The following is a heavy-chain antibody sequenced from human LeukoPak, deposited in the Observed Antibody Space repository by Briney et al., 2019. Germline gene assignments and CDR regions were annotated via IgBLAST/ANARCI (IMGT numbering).Heavy chain of an antibody. J-gene: IGHJ4*02. Sequence: GESLKISCKGSGYSFTSYWIGWVRQMPGKGLEWMGIIYPGDSDTRYSPSFQGQVTISADKSISTAYLQWSSLKASDTAMYYCARYNYIVVVPAATDTIFDYWGQGTLVTVSS. CDR3: ARYNYIVVVPAATDTIFDY. V-gene: IGHV5-51*01. CDR1: GYSFTSYW. CDR2: IYPGDSDT. D-gene: IGHD2-2*01.